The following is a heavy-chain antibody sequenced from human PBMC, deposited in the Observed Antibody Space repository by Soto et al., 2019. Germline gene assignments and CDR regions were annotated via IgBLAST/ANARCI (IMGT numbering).Heavy chain of an antibody. Sequence: QVQLQESGPGLVKPSQTLSLTCTVSGGSISSGGHYWSWIRQHPGKGLEWIGYIYYSGSTYYNPSLKSRLSISVDTSKNQFYLKLNSVTAADTAVYYCARDVSGYGGYGTLDPWGQGTLVTVSS. V-gene: IGHV4-31*03. CDR2: IYYSGST. D-gene: IGHD5-12*01. J-gene: IGHJ5*02. CDR3: ARDVSGYGGYGTLDP. CDR1: GGSISSGGHY.